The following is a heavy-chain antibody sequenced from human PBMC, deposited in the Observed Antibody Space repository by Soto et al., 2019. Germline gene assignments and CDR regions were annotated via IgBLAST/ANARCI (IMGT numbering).Heavy chain of an antibody. CDR1: GDSVNNNDFY. V-gene: IGHV4-39*01. J-gene: IGHJ5*02. CDR3: ARLDFRSGYYGGRFDP. CDR2: IFYSGTT. Sequence: QVHLQESGPGLVKPSETLSLTYTVSGDSVNNNDFYWAWIRQPPGKGLEWVVTIFYSGTTYHNPSLKGRVTASVDRSENQFSLKLTSVTASDTAVYYCARLDFRSGYYGGRFDPWGQGTLVTVSS. D-gene: IGHD3-3*01.